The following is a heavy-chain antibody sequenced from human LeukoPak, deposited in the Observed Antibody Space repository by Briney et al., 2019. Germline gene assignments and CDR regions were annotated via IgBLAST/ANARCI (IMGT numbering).Heavy chain of an antibody. V-gene: IGHV4-34*01. D-gene: IGHD6-13*01. CDR1: GGSFSGYY. J-gene: IGHJ4*02. CDR3: ARVVAAAGEFDY. CDR2: INHSGST. Sequence: SETLPLTCAVYGGSFSGYYWSWIRQPPGKGLEWIGEINHSGSTNYNPSLKSRVTISVDTSKNQFSLKLSSVTAADTAVYYCARVVAAAGEFDYWGQGTLVTVSS.